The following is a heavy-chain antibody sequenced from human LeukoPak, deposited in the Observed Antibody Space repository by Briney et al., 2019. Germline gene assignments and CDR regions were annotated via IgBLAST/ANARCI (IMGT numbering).Heavy chain of an antibody. CDR3: AREHSSGYYFDAFDI. CDR1: GYTFTGYY. V-gene: IGHV1-2*02. D-gene: IGHD3-22*01. Sequence: GASVKVSCKASGYTFTGYYMHWVRQAPGQGPEWMGWINPNSGGTNHAQKFQGRVTMTRDTSISTAHMELSRLRSDDTAVYYCAREHSSGYYFDAFDIWGQGTMVTVSS. CDR2: INPNSGGT. J-gene: IGHJ3*02.